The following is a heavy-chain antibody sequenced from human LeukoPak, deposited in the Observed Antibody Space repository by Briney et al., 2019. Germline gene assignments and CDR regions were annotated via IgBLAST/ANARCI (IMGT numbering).Heavy chain of an antibody. D-gene: IGHD6-6*01. V-gene: IGHV1-46*01. J-gene: IGHJ6*03. CDR3: ARAAGQLVHSPLYYYYMDV. CDR2: INPSGGST. Sequence: ASVKVSCKASGYTFTSYYMHWVRQAPGQGLEWMGIINPSGGSTSYAQKFQGRVTMTRDMSTSTVYMELSSLRSEDTAAYYCARAAGQLVHSPLYYYYMDVWGKGTTVTVSS. CDR1: GYTFTSYY.